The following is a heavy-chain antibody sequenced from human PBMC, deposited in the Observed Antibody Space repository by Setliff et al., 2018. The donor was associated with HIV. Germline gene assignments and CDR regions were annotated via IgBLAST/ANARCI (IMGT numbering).Heavy chain of an antibody. J-gene: IGHJ4*02. Sequence: PSETLSLTCTVSGGSISSYYWTWIRQPPGKGLEWIAYIYSSGTTYYNPSLKSRVTISVDTTTNQVSLQVNSVTAVDTAVYYCARVPHRVVGTTTLLYHFDYWGLGTLVTVSS. V-gene: IGHV4-59*08. CDR2: IYSSGTT. D-gene: IGHD1-26*01. CDR3: ARVPHRVVGTTTLLYHFDY. CDR1: GGSISSYY.